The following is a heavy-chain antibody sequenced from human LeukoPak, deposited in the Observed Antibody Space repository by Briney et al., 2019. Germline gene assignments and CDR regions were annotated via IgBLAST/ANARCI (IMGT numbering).Heavy chain of an antibody. J-gene: IGHJ6*03. D-gene: IGHD6-19*01. CDR1: GFTFSSYS. CDR3: ARDKLKAGYYYYYYMDV. CDR2: ISYDGSNK. V-gene: IGHV3-30*03. Sequence: PGGSLRLSCAASGFTFSSYSMNWVRQAPGKGLEWVAVISYDGSNKYYADSVKGRFTISRDNSKNTLYLQMNSLRAEDTAVYYCARDKLKAGYYYYYYMDVWGKGTTVTVSS.